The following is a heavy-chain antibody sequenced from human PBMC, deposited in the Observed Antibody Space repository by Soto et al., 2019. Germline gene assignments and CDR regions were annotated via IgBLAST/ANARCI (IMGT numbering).Heavy chain of an antibody. Sequence: QVQLVQSGAEVKKPGSSVKVSCKASEDTFSSYAISWVRQAPGQGLDWLGGIIPFFNTPNYAQTFQGRVTITADESTSTAYMELNSLRSEDTAIYYCAAESAYGGNPLAFAFWGQGTLVTVSS. CDR2: IIPFFNTP. V-gene: IGHV1-69*01. J-gene: IGHJ4*02. CDR1: EDTFSSYA. CDR3: AAESAYGGNPLAFAF. D-gene: IGHD1-26*01.